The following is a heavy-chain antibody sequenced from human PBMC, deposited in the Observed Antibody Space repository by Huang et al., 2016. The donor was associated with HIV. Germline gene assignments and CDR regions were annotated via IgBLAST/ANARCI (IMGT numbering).Heavy chain of an antibody. V-gene: IGHV3-30-3*01. CDR3: ARTNPRVAVAGTFDY. CDR1: GFTFSKYA. D-gene: IGHD6-19*01. Sequence: QVQLLESGGGVVQPGRSLRLSCAASGFTFSKYAMHWFRQAPGKGLEWVAVISYDGSNKDHADSVKGRFTISRDNSKNTLYLQMNSLRAEDTAVYYCARTNPRVAVAGTFDYWGQGTLVTVSS. CDR2: ISYDGSNK. J-gene: IGHJ4*02.